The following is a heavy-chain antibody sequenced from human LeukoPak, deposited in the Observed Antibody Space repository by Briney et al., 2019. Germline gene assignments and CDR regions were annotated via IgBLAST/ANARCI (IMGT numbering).Heavy chain of an antibody. D-gene: IGHD3-22*01. J-gene: IGHJ4*02. CDR1: GGSISSSSYY. CDR3: ARGTYYYDSSRIFDY. Sequence: PSETLSLTCTVSGGSISSSSYYWGWIRQPPGKGLEWIGSIYYSGSTYYNPSLKSRVTISVDTSKNQFSLKLSSVTAADTAVYYCARGTYYYDSSRIFDYWGQGTLVTVSS. CDR2: IYYSGST. V-gene: IGHV4-39*07.